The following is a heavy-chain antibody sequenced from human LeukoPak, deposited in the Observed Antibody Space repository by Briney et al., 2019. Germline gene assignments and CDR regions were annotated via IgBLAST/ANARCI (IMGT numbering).Heavy chain of an antibody. CDR2: ISGTGGAT. CDR1: GFSFGNYA. Sequence: GGSLRLSCVASGFSFGNYAMSWVRQAPGKGLQWVSQISGTGGATWYAGFARDRFTISRDNSKKTLYLQMSGLRAEDTAMYYCVKDPRDTYGTNWFVSWGQGTLLIVSS. D-gene: IGHD2-21*01. J-gene: IGHJ5*01. CDR3: VKDPRDTYGTNWFVS. V-gene: IGHV3-23*01.